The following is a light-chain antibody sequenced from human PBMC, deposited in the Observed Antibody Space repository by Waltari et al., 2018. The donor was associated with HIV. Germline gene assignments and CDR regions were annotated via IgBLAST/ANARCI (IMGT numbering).Light chain of an antibody. V-gene: IGLV3-25*03. CDR3: QAADTGGFYDVI. Sequence: SYDLTPPPSVLVSPGQTARITCTGSGFGQQHAYWSQQKTGQAPKIVIRKDTERPSGTPERFSGSSSGTTVTLTISGVQAEDEADYYCQAADTGGFYDVIFGGGTKLTVL. CDR2: KDT. J-gene: IGLJ2*01. CDR1: GFGQQH.